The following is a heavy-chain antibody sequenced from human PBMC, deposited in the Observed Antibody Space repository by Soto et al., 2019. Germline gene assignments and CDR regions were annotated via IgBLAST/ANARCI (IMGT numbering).Heavy chain of an antibody. Sequence: PSETLSLTCTVSGDAISSATHDWNWIRQHPGKGLEWIGYVSSSGNSYYSPSLKSRVFMSVDTSKNLFSLKLSSVTAADTAIYSCVGRITSIYDDFDSWGQGTQVTVSS. CDR1: GDAISSATHD. CDR2: VSSSGNS. V-gene: IGHV4-31*03. D-gene: IGHD5-12*01. J-gene: IGHJ4*02. CDR3: VGRITSIYDDFDS.